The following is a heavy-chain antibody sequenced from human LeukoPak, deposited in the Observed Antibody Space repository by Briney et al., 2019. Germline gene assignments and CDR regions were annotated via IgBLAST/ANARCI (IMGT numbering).Heavy chain of an antibody. CDR2: INPNSGVT. CDR3: ARDPGNSGWGFDP. Sequence: ASVKVSCKASGYTFTGYYMHWWQKALEQGLKGWDWINPNSGVTKYAQKFQGRVTMTTDTSTSTAYMELRSLRSDDTALYYCARDPGNSGWGFDPWGQGTLVTVSS. CDR1: GYTFTGYY. D-gene: IGHD5-12*01. V-gene: IGHV1-2*02. J-gene: IGHJ5*02.